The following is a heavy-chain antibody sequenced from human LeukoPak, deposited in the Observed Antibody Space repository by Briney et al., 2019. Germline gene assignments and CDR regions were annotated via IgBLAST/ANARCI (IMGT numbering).Heavy chain of an antibody. CDR1: GFTVSTNC. CDR3: AGVDTVMAYYFDL. Sequence: GGSLRLSCAASGFTVSTNCMTWVRQAPGKGLEWVSAIYSGGTTYYADSVMGRFTISRHNSRNTLYLQMNSLRAEDTAVYYCAGVDTVMAYYFDLWGQGTLVTVSS. D-gene: IGHD5-18*01. J-gene: IGHJ4*02. CDR2: IYSGGTT. V-gene: IGHV3-53*04.